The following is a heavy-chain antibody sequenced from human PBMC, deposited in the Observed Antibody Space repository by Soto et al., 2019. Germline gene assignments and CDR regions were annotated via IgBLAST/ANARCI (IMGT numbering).Heavy chain of an antibody. J-gene: IGHJ3*02. D-gene: IGHD3-22*01. V-gene: IGHV5-10-1*01. CDR2: IDPSDSYT. Sequence: GQSLKISCQGSTDSLINYWIHWVRQMPGKGLEWMGRIDPSDSYTNYSPSFQGHVTISADKSISTAYLQWSSLKASDTAMYYCARSYYYDSSEAFDIWGQGTMVTVSS. CDR1: TDSLINYW. CDR3: ARSYYYDSSEAFDI.